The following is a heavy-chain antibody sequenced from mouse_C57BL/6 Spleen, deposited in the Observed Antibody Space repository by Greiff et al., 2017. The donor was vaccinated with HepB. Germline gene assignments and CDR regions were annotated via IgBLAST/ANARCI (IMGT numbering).Heavy chain of an antibody. Sequence: VQVVESGAELVKPGASVKISCKASGYAFSSYWMNWVKQRPGKGLEWIGQIYPGDGDTNYNGKFKGKATLTADKSSSTAYMQLSSLTSEDSAVYFCARHGSSYVRYFDVWGTGTTVTVSS. V-gene: IGHV1-80*01. CDR1: GYAFSSYW. D-gene: IGHD1-1*01. CDR2: IYPGDGDT. CDR3: ARHGSSYVRYFDV. J-gene: IGHJ1*03.